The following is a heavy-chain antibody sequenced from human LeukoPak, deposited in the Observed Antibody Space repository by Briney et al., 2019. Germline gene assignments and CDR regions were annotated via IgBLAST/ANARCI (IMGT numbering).Heavy chain of an antibody. CDR3: ARSSGSYYPCDY. CDR1: GGSINNYY. V-gene: IGHV4-59*01. CDR2: IYYSGST. J-gene: IGHJ4*02. Sequence: SETLSLTCTVSGGSINNYYYNWIRQPPGKGLEWIGYIYYSGSTNYNPSLKSRVTISVDTSKNQFSLKLSSVTAADTAVYYCARSSGSYYPCDYWGQGTLVTVSS. D-gene: IGHD1-26*01.